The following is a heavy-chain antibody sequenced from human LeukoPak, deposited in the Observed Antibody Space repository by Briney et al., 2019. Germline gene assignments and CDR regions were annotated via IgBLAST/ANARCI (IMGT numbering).Heavy chain of an antibody. CDR2: IYDSGTT. J-gene: IGHJ4*02. CDR3: ARGGDRRGFDY. V-gene: IGHV4-31*03. Sequence: SETLSLTCSVSGGSISDGGYYWSWIRQHPGKGLEWIGYIYDSGTTYYSPALQSRVTISVDTSDNKFSLKLRSLTAADTAVYYCARGGDRRGFDYWGQGTLVTVSS. CDR1: GGSISDGGYY. D-gene: IGHD1-14*01.